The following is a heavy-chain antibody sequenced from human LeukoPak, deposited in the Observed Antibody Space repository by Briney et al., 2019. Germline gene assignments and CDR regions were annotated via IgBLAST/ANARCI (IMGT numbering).Heavy chain of an antibody. CDR3: ARGGQAGTGDL. CDR1: GFTFSSYE. Sequence: GGSLRLSCAASGFTFSSYEMNWVRQAPGKGLEWVANIKQDGSETYHVDSVKGRFTISRDNAKDSLYLEMNSLRAEDTAVYYCARGGQAGTGDLWGQGTLVTVSS. J-gene: IGHJ5*02. V-gene: IGHV3-7*01. D-gene: IGHD3-10*01. CDR2: IKQDGSET.